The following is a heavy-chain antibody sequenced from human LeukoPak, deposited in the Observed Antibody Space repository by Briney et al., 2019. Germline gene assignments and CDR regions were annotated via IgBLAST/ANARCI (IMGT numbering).Heavy chain of an antibody. V-gene: IGHV3-66*01. CDR1: GFTVSRDY. J-gene: IGHJ4*02. D-gene: IGHD6-13*01. CDR3: AKEGDIAAGLDY. Sequence: QPGGSLRLSCAASGFTVSRDYMSWVRQAPGKGLEWVSVIYSGGATYYADSVKGRFTISRENAKNSLFLQMSSLRAGDTAVYYCAKEGDIAAGLDYWGQGTLVIVSS. CDR2: IYSGGAT.